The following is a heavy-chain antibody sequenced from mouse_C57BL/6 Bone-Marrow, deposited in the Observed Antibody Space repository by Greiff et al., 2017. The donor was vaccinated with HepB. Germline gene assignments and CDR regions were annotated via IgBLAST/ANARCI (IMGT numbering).Heavy chain of an antibody. CDR1: GYTFTDYY. J-gene: IGHJ2*01. CDR3: ARALITTVVAKGY. CDR2: INPNNGGT. Sequence: VQLQQSGPELVKPGASVKISCKASGYTFTDYYMNWVKQSHGKSLEWIGDINPNNGGTSYNQKFKGKATLTVDKSSSTAYMELRSLTSEDSAVYYCARALITTVVAKGYWGQGTTLTVSS. V-gene: IGHV1-26*01. D-gene: IGHD1-1*01.